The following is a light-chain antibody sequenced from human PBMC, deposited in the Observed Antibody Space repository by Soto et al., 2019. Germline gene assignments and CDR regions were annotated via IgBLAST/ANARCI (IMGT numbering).Light chain of an antibody. CDR1: QSVSSSY. V-gene: IGKV3-20*01. J-gene: IGKJ2*01. Sequence: EIVLTQSPGTLSLSPGDRATLSCRASQSVSSSYLAWYQQKPGQAPRLLIYGASSRATGIPDRFSGSGSGTDFTLTISRLEPEDFAVFYCQQYGSSHYTFGQGTKLEIK. CDR3: QQYGSSHYT. CDR2: GAS.